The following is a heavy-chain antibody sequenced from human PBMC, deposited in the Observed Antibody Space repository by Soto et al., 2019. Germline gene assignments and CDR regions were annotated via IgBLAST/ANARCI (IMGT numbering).Heavy chain of an antibody. CDR3: ARWGCSGTNCNLNQRSYDL. J-gene: IGHJ4*02. CDR1: GFIFNEYG. V-gene: IGHV3-33*03. D-gene: IGHD2-15*01. Sequence: QVQLVESGGGVVQPGMSLRLSCAASGFIFNEYGMHWVRQAPGKGLEWVAVIWYDGSTKYYADSVKGRFTISRDNSKNTMSLQMNNLRAEDTAVYYCARWGCSGTNCNLNQRSYDLWGQGTLVTVSS. CDR2: IWYDGSTK.